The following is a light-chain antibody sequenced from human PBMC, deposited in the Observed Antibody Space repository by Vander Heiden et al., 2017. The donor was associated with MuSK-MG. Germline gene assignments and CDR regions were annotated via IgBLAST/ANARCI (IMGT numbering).Light chain of an antibody. CDR1: TSDVSTYNR. CDR3: SSYTSHNTWV. CDR2: EVS. Sequence: QSALTQPPSVSGSPGQSVPISCTGSTSDVSTYNRVSWYQQPPGTAPKLMIYEVSNRPSGVPDRFSGSKSGNTASLTIPGLQAEDEGDYYCSSYTSHNTWVFGGGTKLTVL. V-gene: IGLV2-18*02. J-gene: IGLJ3*02.